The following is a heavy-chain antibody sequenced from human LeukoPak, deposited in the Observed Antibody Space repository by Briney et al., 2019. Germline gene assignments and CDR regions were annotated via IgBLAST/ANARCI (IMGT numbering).Heavy chain of an antibody. Sequence: GGSLRLSCAASGFTFSTYDMHWVRQAPGKGLEWVAVIWYDGSNKYYADSVKGRFTLSRDNSKNTLYLQMNSLRAEDTAVYYCAKRNSGNYFDDWGQGSLVTVSS. CDR3: AKRNSGNYFDD. V-gene: IGHV3-33*06. CDR1: GFTFSTYD. CDR2: IWYDGSNK. J-gene: IGHJ4*02. D-gene: IGHD1-26*01.